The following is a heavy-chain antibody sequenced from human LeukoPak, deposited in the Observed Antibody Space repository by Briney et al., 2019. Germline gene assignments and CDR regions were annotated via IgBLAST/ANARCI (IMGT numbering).Heavy chain of an antibody. Sequence: PGGSLRLSCAASGFTVSSNFMSCVRQAPGKGLEWVAVIWSDGSNKYYADSVKGRFTISRDNSKNTLFLQMNSLRAEDTAIYYCARDPGGAAFDIWGQGTMVTVSS. CDR3: ARDPGGAAFDI. CDR1: GFTVSSNF. CDR2: IWSDGSNK. J-gene: IGHJ3*02. D-gene: IGHD1-26*01. V-gene: IGHV3-33*08.